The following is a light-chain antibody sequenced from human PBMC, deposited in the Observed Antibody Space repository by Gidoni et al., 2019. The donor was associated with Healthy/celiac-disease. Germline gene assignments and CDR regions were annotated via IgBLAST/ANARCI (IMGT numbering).Light chain of an antibody. CDR2: GAS. CDR1: QSVSSIY. J-gene: IGKJ1*01. Sequence: EIVLTQSPGTLSLSPGERATLSCRASQSVSSIYLAWYQQKPGKAPRLLIYGASSRATGIPERVSGSGSGTDFTLTISRLEPEDFAVYYCQQYGSSSWTFGQGTKVEIK. CDR3: QQYGSSSWT. V-gene: IGKV3-20*01.